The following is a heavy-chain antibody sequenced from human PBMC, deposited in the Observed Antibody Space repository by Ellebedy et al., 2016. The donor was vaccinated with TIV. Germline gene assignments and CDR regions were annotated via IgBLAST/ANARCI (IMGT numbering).Heavy chain of an antibody. CDR2: IYHSGST. CDR3: ARLKWAIAAAGG. Sequence: MPSETLSLTCAVSGGSISSSNWWSWVRQPPGKGLEWIGEIYHSGSTNYNPSVKSRVTISVDKSKNQFSLKLSSVTAADTAVYYCARLKWAIAAAGGWGQGTLVTVSS. J-gene: IGHJ4*02. V-gene: IGHV4-4*02. CDR1: GGSISSSNW. D-gene: IGHD6-13*01.